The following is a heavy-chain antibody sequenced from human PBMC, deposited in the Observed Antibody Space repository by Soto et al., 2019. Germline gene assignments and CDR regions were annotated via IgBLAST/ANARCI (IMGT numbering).Heavy chain of an antibody. CDR3: ARQGSANRPKMGGFLSGPPTAHYYYYYDMYV. CDR2: IIPIFGTA. CDR1: GGTFSSYA. J-gene: IGHJ6*02. Sequence: SVKVSCKASGGTFSSYAISWVRQAAGQGLEWMGGIIPIFGTANYAQKFQGRVTITADESTSTAYMELSSLRSEDTAVYYCARQGSANRPKMGGFLSGPPTAHYYYYYDMYVWGQGTTVTVSS. V-gene: IGHV1-69*13. D-gene: IGHD3-3*01.